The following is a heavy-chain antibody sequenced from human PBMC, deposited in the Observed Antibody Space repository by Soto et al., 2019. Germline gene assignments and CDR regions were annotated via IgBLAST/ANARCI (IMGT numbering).Heavy chain of an antibody. J-gene: IGHJ5*02. Sequence: QVQLQESGPGLVEPSETLSLTCSVSGDSISSSYWSWIRQPPGKGLEWIGYIYYSGSTNYNPSLKTRAIILLATSKNQFSLKVSSVRAPVTDAYYCVRDYDSIDPWGQGTLVTVSS. CDR2: IYYSGST. V-gene: IGHV4-59*01. CDR3: VRDYDSIDP. CDR1: GDSISSSY. D-gene: IGHD5-12*01.